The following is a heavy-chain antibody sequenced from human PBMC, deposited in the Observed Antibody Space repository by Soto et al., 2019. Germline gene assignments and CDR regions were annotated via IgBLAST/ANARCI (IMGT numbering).Heavy chain of an antibody. V-gene: IGHV3-64*01. J-gene: IGHJ4*02. CDR3: AREGYCSSSSCYSFDY. CDR1: GFTFSSYA. D-gene: IGHD2-2*01. CDR2: ISSNGGST. Sequence: EVQLVESGGGLVQPGGSLRLSCAASGFTFSSYAMHWVRQAPGKGLEYVSAISSNGGSTYYANSVKGRFTISRDNYKTTLYLQMGSLRAEDMAVYYCAREGYCSSSSCYSFDYWGQGTLVTVSS.